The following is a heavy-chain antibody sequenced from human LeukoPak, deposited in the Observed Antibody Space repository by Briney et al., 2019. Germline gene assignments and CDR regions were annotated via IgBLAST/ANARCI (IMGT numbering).Heavy chain of an antibody. D-gene: IGHD2-2*01. CDR3: AKCSSTSCYYYYYYMDV. J-gene: IGHJ6*03. Sequence: PGGSLRLSCAASGITFSSYAMHWVRQAPGKGLEWVAVISYDGSNKYYADSVKGRFTISRDNSKNTLYLQMNSLRAEDTAVYYCAKCSSTSCYYYYYYMDVWGKGTTVTISS. CDR2: ISYDGSNK. CDR1: GITFSSYA. V-gene: IGHV3-30*04.